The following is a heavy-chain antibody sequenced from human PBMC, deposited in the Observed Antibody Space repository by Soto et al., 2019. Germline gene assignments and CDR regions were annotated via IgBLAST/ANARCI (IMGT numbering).Heavy chain of an antibody. CDR1: GFTFNKYP. J-gene: IGHJ4*02. CDR2: IDARGDST. CDR3: ARDPIPVPMYYFDY. V-gene: IGHV3-21*06. Sequence: PGGSLRLSCAASGFTFNKYPMTWVRQAPGKGLEWVSSIDARGDSTSYADSVKGRFTFSRDNAKNFLYLQMNSLRAEDTAVYFCARDPIPVPMYYFDYWGQGSLVTVSS. D-gene: IGHD6-19*01.